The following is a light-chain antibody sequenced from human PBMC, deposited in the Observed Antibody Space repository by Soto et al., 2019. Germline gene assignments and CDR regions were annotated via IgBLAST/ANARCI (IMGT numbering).Light chain of an antibody. CDR2: GAF. J-gene: IGKJ1*01. CDR3: QQSNNWPRT. CDR1: QSVSSN. Sequence: IVMTQSPATLSVSPWERTTLSCRASQSVSSNLAWYQQKPGQAPRLLIYGAFTRATGVPARFSGSGSGTEFTLTISSLQSEDFAVYYCQQSNNWPRTFGQGTKVDIK. V-gene: IGKV3-15*01.